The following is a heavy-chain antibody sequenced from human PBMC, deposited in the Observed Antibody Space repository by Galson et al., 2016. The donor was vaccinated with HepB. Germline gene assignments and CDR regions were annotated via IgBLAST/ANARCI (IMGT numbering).Heavy chain of an antibody. Sequence: SLRLSCAASGFTFSTYAMSWVRQAPGKGLEWVSAVTAGGGSTYYVDSVQGRFTISRDNSKNTVYLQMNSLRAEDTAVYYRAKDGSSGYSWYFDPWGRGTLVTVSS. CDR1: GFTFSTYA. CDR3: AKDGSSGYSWYFDP. V-gene: IGHV3-23*01. J-gene: IGHJ2*01. D-gene: IGHD3-22*01. CDR2: VTAGGGST.